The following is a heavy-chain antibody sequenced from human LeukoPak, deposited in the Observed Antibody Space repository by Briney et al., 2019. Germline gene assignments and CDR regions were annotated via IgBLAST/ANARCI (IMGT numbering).Heavy chain of an antibody. Sequence: GGSLRLSCTASGFTFGDYAMSWVRQAPGRGLEWVANINQDGSAKFYGDSVKGRFTISRDNAKKSLYLQMNSLSAEDTAVYYCARNAFDLWGQGTMVTVSS. CDR1: GFTFGDYA. J-gene: IGHJ3*01. CDR3: ARNAFDL. CDR2: INQDGSAK. V-gene: IGHV3-7*01.